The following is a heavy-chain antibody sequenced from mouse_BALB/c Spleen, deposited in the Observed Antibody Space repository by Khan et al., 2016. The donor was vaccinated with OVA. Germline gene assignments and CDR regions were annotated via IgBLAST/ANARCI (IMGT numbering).Heavy chain of an antibody. V-gene: IGHV1-5*01. CDR1: GYTFTSYW. Sequence: VQLQQPGTVLARPGASVKMSCKASGYTFTSYWMHWVKQRPGQGLEWIGDIYPGNTDTNYNQKFKGKAKLTAVTSTSTAYMELSSLTNEDSAVYYFTRRNWDVAWFAYWGQGTLVTVSA. J-gene: IGHJ3*01. CDR2: IYPGNTDT. D-gene: IGHD4-1*01. CDR3: TRRNWDVAWFAY.